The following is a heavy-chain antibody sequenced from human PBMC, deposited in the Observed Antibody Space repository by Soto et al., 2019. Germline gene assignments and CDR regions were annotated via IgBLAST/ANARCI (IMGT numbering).Heavy chain of an antibody. J-gene: IGHJ6*02. Sequence: ASVKVSCKASGYTFTGYYMHWVRQAPGQGLEWMGWINPNSGGTNYAQKFQGWVTMTRDTSISTAYMEMSRLRSDDTAVYYCARGGAVELGSIAVRLRAVAGLRHENYYGMDVWGQGTTVTVSS. D-gene: IGHD6-6*01. CDR2: INPNSGGT. V-gene: IGHV1-2*04. CDR3: ARGGAVELGSIAVRLRAVAGLRHENYYGMDV. CDR1: GYTFTGYY.